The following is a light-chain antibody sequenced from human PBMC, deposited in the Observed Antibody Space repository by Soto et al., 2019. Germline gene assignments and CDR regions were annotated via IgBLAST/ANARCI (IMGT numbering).Light chain of an antibody. CDR3: QQFRNWPWT. J-gene: IGKJ1*01. Sequence: IVLTESPGTLSVSPGDRVTLSCRASQSISINLAWYQHKPGQAPRLLMQTASSRASGVPARISGSGSGTEFTLTISSLQSEDFAVYYCQQFRNWPWTFGQRTKVDIK. CDR2: TAS. CDR1: QSISIN. V-gene: IGKV3-15*01.